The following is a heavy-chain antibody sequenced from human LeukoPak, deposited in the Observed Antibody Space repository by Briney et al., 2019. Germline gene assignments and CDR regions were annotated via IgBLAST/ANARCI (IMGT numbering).Heavy chain of an antibody. V-gene: IGHV4-59*12. CDR2: IYHSGST. J-gene: IGHJ4*02. D-gene: IGHD6-19*01. CDR3: ARDSPIAVAGIDY. Sequence: PSETLSLTCTVSGGSMNNYYWSWIRQPPGKGLEWIGYIYHSGSTYYNPSLKSRVTISVDRSKNQFSLKLSSVTAADTAVYYCARDSPIAVAGIDYWGQGTLVTVSS. CDR1: GGSMNNYY.